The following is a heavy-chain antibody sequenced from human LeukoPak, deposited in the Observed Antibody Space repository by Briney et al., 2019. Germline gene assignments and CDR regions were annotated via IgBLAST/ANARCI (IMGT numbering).Heavy chain of an antibody. V-gene: IGHV4-38-2*02. CDR2: IYHSGST. Sequence: SETLSLTCTVSGYSISSGYYWGWIRQPPGKGLEWIGSIYHSGSTYYNPSLKSRVTISVDTSKNQFSLNLSSVTAADTALYYCARLVTYYYDTSGYYFDYWGRGTLVTVSS. J-gene: IGHJ4*02. CDR3: ARLVTYYYDTSGYYFDY. CDR1: GYSISSGYY. D-gene: IGHD3-22*01.